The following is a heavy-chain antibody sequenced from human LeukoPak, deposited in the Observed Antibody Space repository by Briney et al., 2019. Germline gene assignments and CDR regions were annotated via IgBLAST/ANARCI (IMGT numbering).Heavy chain of an antibody. CDR3: ARGTPRPATALDY. V-gene: IGHV1-46*01. J-gene: IGHJ4*02. CDR2: INPSSGDT. CDR1: GYTFTNNY. Sequence: GASVTVSSKASGYTFTNNYIHWVRHAPGQGLEWVGIINPSSGDTSYAQKFQGRATMTRDMSTSTVYMDLSSLRSEDTAVYYCARGTPRPATALDYWGQGTLVTVSS. D-gene: IGHD6-6*01.